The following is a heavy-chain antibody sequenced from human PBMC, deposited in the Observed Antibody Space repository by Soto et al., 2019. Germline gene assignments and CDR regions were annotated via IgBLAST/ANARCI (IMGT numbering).Heavy chain of an antibody. CDR3: AKDSSGYISSWYYFDF. V-gene: IGHV3-23*01. CDR1: GFTFTDYA. CDR2: ISGIGGST. Sequence: GGSLRLSCAASGFTFTDYALSWVRQAPGKGLEWVATISGIGGSTYLADSVKGRLSISRDNSKNTVSLLMNSLRAEDTAVYFCAKDSSGYISSWYYFDFWGRGTLVTVSS. D-gene: IGHD6-13*01. J-gene: IGHJ4*02.